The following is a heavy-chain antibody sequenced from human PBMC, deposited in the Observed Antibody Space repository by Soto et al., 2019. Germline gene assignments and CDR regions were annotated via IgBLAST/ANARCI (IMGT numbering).Heavy chain of an antibody. CDR3: ARGGRGGSCYSRAFDI. J-gene: IGHJ3*02. CDR2: ISHSATT. Sequence: SETLSLTCAVSGYSISSGYYCGWIRQPPGKGLEWIGSISHSATTYNNPSLKSRVTISVDTSKNQFSLKLSSVTAADTAVYYCARGGRGGSCYSRAFDIWGQGTMVTV. D-gene: IGHD2-15*01. V-gene: IGHV4-38-2*01. CDR1: GYSISSGYY.